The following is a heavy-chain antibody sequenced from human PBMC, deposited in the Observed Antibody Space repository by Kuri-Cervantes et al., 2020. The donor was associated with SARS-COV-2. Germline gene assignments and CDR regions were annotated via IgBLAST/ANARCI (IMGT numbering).Heavy chain of an antibody. CDR2: INPSGGST. Sequence: ASVKVSCKASGYTFTSYYMHWVRQAPGQGLEWMGIINPSGGSTSYAQKFQGRVTMTEDTSTDTAYMELSSLRTEDTAVYYCATDLVYSSSWYLGFDYWGQGTLVTVSS. D-gene: IGHD6-13*01. V-gene: IGHV1-46*01. CDR3: ATDLVYSSSWYLGFDY. CDR1: GYTFTSYY. J-gene: IGHJ4*02.